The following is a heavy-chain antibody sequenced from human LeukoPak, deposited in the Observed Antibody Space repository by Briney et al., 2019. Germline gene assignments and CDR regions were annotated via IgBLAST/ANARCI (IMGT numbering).Heavy chain of an antibody. V-gene: IGHV4-38-2*01. D-gene: IGHD2-8*01. CDR1: GPSITSDYY. J-gene: IGHJ2*01. CDR3: AAVRLNGDRRYWYFDF. CDR2: IYHAGKT. Sequence: PSETLSLTCAVSGPSITSDYYWGWIRLPPEKGLEWIANIYHAGKTYYNPSPKSRVTMSVDTSKNQFSLQLTSVTAADAAVFYCAAVRLNGDRRYWYFDFWGRGTLVTVSS.